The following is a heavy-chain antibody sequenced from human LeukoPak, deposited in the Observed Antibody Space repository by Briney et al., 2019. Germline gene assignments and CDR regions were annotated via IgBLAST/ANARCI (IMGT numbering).Heavy chain of an antibody. J-gene: IGHJ4*02. CDR1: GFTFGNAW. CDR2: IKTKADGGST. V-gene: IGHV3-15*01. CDR3: RASFDY. Sequence: GGSLRLSCAASGFTFGNAWMSWVRQAPGKGLEWVGRIKTKADGGSTDYAAPVKGRFTISGDDSKNTLYLQMNILKTEDTAVYYCRASFDYWGQGILVTVSS.